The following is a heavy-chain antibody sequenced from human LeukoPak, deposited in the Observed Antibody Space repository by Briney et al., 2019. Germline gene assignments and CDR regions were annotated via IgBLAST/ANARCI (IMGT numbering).Heavy chain of an antibody. CDR3: ARGAGAEGDAFDI. CDR1: GGSISSSNW. V-gene: IGHV4-4*02. D-gene: IGHD6-19*01. Sequence: SETLSLTCAVSGGSISSSNWWSWVRQPPGKGLEWIGRIYTSGSTNYNPSLKSRVTISVDKSKNQFSLKLSSVTAADTAVYYCARGAGAEGDAFDIWGQGTMVTVSS. CDR2: IYTSGST. J-gene: IGHJ3*02.